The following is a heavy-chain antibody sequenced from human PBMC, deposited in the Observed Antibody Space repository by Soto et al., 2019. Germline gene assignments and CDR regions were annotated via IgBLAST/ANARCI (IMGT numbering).Heavy chain of an antibody. D-gene: IGHD6-25*01. J-gene: IGHJ6*02. CDR2: MFYSGNT. CDR3: TRHFQTTSGYYYFGMDV. CDR1: GGSFSSTDYY. Sequence: PSETLSLTCTVSGGSFSSTDYYWGWIRQPPGKGLEWIGSMFYSGNTYYNPSLKSRVTISVDTSKNQFSLKLTSVTAADTAVYYCTRHFQTTSGYYYFGMDVWGRGTTVTVSS. V-gene: IGHV4-39*01.